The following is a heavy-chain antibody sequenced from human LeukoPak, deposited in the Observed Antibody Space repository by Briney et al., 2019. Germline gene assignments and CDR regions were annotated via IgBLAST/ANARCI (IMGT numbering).Heavy chain of an antibody. D-gene: IGHD3-22*01. V-gene: IGHV3-23*01. Sequence: PGESLRLSCAASGFTFSSYAMSWVRQAPGKGLEWVSAISGSGGSTYYADSVKGRFTISRDNSKNTLYLQMNSLRAEDTAVYYCAKGAYYYDSSGYSPIFDYWGQGTLVTVSS. CDR2: ISGSGGST. CDR3: AKGAYYYDSSGYSPIFDY. J-gene: IGHJ4*02. CDR1: GFTFSSYA.